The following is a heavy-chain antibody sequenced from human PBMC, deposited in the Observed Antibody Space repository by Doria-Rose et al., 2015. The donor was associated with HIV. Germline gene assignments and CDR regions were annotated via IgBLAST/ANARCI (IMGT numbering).Heavy chain of an antibody. D-gene: IGHD1-1*01. CDR2: INHSGST. CDR1: GGSFSGYY. Sequence: QVQLQQWGAGLVKPSETLSLTCAVFGGSFSGYYWSWIRQPPGKGLEWIGEINHSGSTNYKTSVKSRVTISLDRSKNLSSPRRSSWTAADTAVYYCARGLLRGGWNDVDYYYGMNVWGQGTTVTVSS. J-gene: IGHJ6*02. V-gene: IGHV4-34*01. CDR3: ARGLLRGGWNDVDYYYGMNV.